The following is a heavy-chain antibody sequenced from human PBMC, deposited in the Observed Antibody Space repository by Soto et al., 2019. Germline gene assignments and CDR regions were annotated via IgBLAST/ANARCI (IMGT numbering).Heavy chain of an antibody. D-gene: IGHD3-22*01. J-gene: IGHJ3*02. CDR2: ISDDGDKV. Sequence: GGSLRLSCAASEFTFSDYAMHWVRQAPGKGLEWVAVISDDGDKVFYADSMKDRLTISRDNSKSTLFLQLTSLGPEDTALYYCARAHYHDSSGPNGHAFDIWGQGTLVTVSS. CDR3: ARAHYHDSSGPNGHAFDI. CDR1: EFTFSDYA. V-gene: IGHV3-30-3*01.